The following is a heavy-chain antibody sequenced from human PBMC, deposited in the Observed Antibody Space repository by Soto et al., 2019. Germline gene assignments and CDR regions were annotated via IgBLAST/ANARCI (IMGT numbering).Heavy chain of an antibody. V-gene: IGHV3-66*01. Sequence: EVQLVESGGGLVQPGGSLRLSCATSGFTVSSNYMSWVRQAPGKGLEWVSLIQSGGSTYYAGSVKGRFTISRDNSKKTVLPQMNCLRAEDTVVDFCAGDDFHWSGGKCYGVPMDVWGKGTTVTVSS. D-gene: IGHD2-15*01. CDR3: AGDDFHWSGGKCYGVPMDV. CDR1: GFTVSSNY. J-gene: IGHJ6*03. CDR2: IQSGGST.